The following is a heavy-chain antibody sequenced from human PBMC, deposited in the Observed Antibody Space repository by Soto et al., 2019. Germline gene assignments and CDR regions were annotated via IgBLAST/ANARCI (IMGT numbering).Heavy chain of an antibody. J-gene: IGHJ6*02. CDR1: GFTFSSYA. CDR3: ARDIFSSWYFYYGMDV. V-gene: IGHV3-30-3*01. D-gene: IGHD6-13*01. Sequence: QVQLVESGGGVVQPGRSLRLSCAASGFTFSSYAMHWVRQAPGKGLEWVAVISYDGSNKYYADSVKGRFTISRDNSKNTLYLQMNSLRAEDTAVYYGARDIFSSWYFYYGMDVWGQGTTVTVSS. CDR2: ISYDGSNK.